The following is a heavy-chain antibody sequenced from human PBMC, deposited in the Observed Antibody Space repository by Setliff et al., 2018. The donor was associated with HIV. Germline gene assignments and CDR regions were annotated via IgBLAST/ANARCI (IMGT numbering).Heavy chain of an antibody. Sequence: GESLKISCTASGFTFGDYAMSWVRQAPGKGPEWFGRIRPKGKSSTTEYAASVKGRFIMSRDDSKNSLYLQMNSLKTEDTAVYYCTRHVDSGTYMDVWGRGTTVTVSS. CDR2: IRPKGKSSTT. V-gene: IGHV3-72*01. J-gene: IGHJ6*03. D-gene: IGHD5-18*01. CDR1: GFTFGDYA. CDR3: TRHVDSGTYMDV.